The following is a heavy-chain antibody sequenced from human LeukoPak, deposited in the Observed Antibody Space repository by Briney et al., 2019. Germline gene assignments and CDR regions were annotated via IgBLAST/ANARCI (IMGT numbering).Heavy chain of an antibody. CDR3: ARAPATLYFGYYYYYMDV. CDR2: IYYSGST. Sequence: SETLSLTCTVSGGSVSSYYWSWIRQPPGKGLEWIGYIYYSGSTNYNPSLKSRVTISVDTSNNQFSLKLSSVTAADTAVYCCARAPATLYFGYYYYYMDVWGKGTTVTVSS. J-gene: IGHJ6*03. D-gene: IGHD2-2*02. CDR1: GGSVSSYY. V-gene: IGHV4-59*02.